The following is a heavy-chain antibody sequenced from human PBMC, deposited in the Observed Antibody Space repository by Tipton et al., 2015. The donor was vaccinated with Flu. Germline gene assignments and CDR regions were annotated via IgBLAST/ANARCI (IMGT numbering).Heavy chain of an antibody. CDR2: ISGSGGST. Sequence: SLRLSCAASGFTFSSYAMSWVRQAPGKGLEWVSAISGSGGSTYYADSVKGRFTISRDNSKNTLYLQMNSLRAEDTAVYYCAKDWSHGSGSYVYVYFDYWGQGTLVTVSS. CDR3: AKDWSHGSGSYVYVYFDY. CDR1: GFTFSSYA. D-gene: IGHD3-10*01. V-gene: IGHV3-23*01. J-gene: IGHJ4*02.